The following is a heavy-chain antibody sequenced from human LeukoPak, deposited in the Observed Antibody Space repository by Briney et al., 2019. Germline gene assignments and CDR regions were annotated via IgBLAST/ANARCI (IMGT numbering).Heavy chain of an antibody. CDR2: IYYSGST. D-gene: IGHD3-10*01. Sequence: SETLSLTCTVSGGSVSSGSYYWSWTRQPPGKGLEWIGYIYYSGSTNYNPSLKSRVTISVDTSKNQFSLKLSSVTAADTAVYYCARDVPGGWFDPWGQGTLVTVSS. V-gene: IGHV4-61*01. CDR3: ARDVPGGWFDP. J-gene: IGHJ5*02. CDR1: GGSVSSGSYY.